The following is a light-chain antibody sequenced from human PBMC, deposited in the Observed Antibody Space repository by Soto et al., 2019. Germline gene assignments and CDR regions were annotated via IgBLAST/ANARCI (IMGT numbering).Light chain of an antibody. Sequence: EIVLTQSPGTLSLSPGERATLSGRASQSVSSSYLAWYQQKPGQAPRLLIYDTSDRATGIPYRFSASGSGTDFTLTISRLEPEDFAVYYCQHYGTSALFGPGTKVDIK. V-gene: IGKV3-20*01. CDR1: QSVSSSY. CDR2: DTS. CDR3: QHYGTSAL. J-gene: IGKJ3*01.